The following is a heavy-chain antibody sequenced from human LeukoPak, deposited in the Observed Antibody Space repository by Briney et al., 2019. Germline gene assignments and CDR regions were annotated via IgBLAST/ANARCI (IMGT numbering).Heavy chain of an antibody. V-gene: IGHV3-53*01. Sequence: GGSLRLSCAASGFTVSSNYMSWVRQAPGKGLECVSVIYSGGSTYYADSVKGRFTISRDNSKNTLYLQMNSLRAEDTAVYYCARVLDGPLDYWGQGTLVTVSS. CDR1: GFTVSSNY. D-gene: IGHD3/OR15-3a*01. CDR2: IYSGGST. J-gene: IGHJ4*02. CDR3: ARVLDGPLDY.